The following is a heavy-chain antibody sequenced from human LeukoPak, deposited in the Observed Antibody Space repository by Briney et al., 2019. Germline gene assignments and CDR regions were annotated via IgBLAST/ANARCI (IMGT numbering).Heavy chain of an antibody. J-gene: IGHJ4*02. CDR2: INHSGST. V-gene: IGHV4-39*07. CDR1: GGSISSGGYY. CDR3: ARGRVDDFWSGYYAPSYFDY. Sequence: PSETLSLTCTVSGGSISSGGYYWSWIRQPPGKGLEWIGEINHSGSTNYNPSLKSRVTISVDTSKNQFSLKLSSVTAADTAVYYCARGRVDDFWSGYYAPSYFDYWGQGTLVTVSS. D-gene: IGHD3-3*01.